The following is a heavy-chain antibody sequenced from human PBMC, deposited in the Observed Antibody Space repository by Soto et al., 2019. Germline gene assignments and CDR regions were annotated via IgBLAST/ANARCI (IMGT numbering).Heavy chain of an antibody. CDR3: ARRYGGTRDY. CDR1: GGSISRYY. Sequence: QVQLQESGPGLVKPSETLSLTCTVSGGSISRYYWSWIRQPPGKGLDWIGYISYSGSTNYNPSLKSRVTISVDTSKNQFSLKLSSVTAADTAVYYCARRYGGTRDYWGQGTLVTVSS. J-gene: IGHJ4*02. D-gene: IGHD4-17*01. CDR2: ISYSGST. V-gene: IGHV4-59*08.